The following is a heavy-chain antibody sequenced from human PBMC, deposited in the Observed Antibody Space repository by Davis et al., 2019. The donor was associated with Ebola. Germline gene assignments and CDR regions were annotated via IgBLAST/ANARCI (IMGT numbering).Heavy chain of an antibody. CDR3: ARNYRDAFDI. D-gene: IGHD5-24*01. CDR1: GGSISSSSYY. CDR2: NYYSVRT. J-gene: IGHJ3*02. V-gene: IGHV4-39*07. Sequence: PSETLSLTCTVSGGSISSSSYYWGWIRQPPGKGLEWIGNNYYSVRTDYNPSLKSRVTISVDTSKNQFSLKLSSVTAADTAVYYCARNYRDAFDIWGQGTMVTVSS.